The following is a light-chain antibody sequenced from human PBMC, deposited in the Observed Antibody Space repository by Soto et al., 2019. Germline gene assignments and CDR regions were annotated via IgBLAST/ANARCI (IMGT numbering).Light chain of an antibody. CDR3: QQTNSYPIT. V-gene: IGKV1-16*02. J-gene: IGKJ5*01. CDR2: DAS. CDR1: QGISNN. Sequence: DIQMTQSPSSLSASVGDRVTITCRASQGISNNLVWFQQKPGKAPKSLIYDASSLISGVPSKFRGSGTGTDFNLTISNRQPEDFATYYCQQTNSYPITFGQGTRLEIK.